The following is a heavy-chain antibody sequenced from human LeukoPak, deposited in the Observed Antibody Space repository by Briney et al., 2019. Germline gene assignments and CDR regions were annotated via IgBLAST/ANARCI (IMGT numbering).Heavy chain of an antibody. CDR2: IYYSGSP. J-gene: IGHJ4*02. CDR3: ARTYYGSGSPFY. Sequence: SETLSLTCTVSGGSISNNNYYWAWIRQPPGKGLECIGSIYYSGSPYYNPSLKSRVTISVDTSKNQFSLKLSSVTAADTAVYYCARTYYGSGSPFYWGQGTLVTVSS. D-gene: IGHD3-10*01. CDR1: GGSISNNNYY. V-gene: IGHV4-39*07.